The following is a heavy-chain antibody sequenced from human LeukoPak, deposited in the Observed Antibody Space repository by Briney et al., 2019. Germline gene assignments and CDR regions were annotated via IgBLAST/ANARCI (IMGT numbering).Heavy chain of an antibody. D-gene: IGHD4-17*01. CDR3: AKEICGDPTGGRFQH. CDR2: ISGSGGST. V-gene: IGHV3-23*01. Sequence: PGGSLRLSCAASGFTFSSYAMSWVRQAPGKGLEWVSVISGSGGSTYYADSVQGRFTVSRDNSKNTLFPQMNSVRAEDTAVYYCAKEICGDPTGGRFQHWGQGTLVTVSS. CDR1: GFTFSSYA. J-gene: IGHJ1*01.